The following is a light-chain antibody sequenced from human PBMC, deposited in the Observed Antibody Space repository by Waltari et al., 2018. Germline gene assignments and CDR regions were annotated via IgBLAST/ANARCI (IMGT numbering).Light chain of an antibody. CDR3: QQYNYWYS. CDR1: QSVSTN. V-gene: IGKV3-15*01. Sequence: EVVMTQSPATLSVSPGERATPSCRASQSVSTNLAWYQQKPGQAPRLLIYGASTRAAGLPARFSGSGSGTEFTLTISSLQSEDFTVYYCQQYNYWYSFGQGTKLEMK. CDR2: GAS. J-gene: IGKJ2*03.